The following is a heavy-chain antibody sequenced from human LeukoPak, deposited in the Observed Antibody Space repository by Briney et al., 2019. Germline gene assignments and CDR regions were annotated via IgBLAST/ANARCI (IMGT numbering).Heavy chain of an antibody. J-gene: IGHJ4*02. CDR2: IIPIFGTA. CDR3: ARLAGGSSSWYGDY. V-gene: IGHV1-69*13. D-gene: IGHD6-13*01. Sequence: SVKVSCKASGGTFSSYAISWVRQAPGQGLGWMGGIIPIFGTANYAQKFQGRVTITADESTSTAYMELSSLRSEDTAVYYCARLAGGSSSWYGDYWGQGTLVTVSS. CDR1: GGTFSSYA.